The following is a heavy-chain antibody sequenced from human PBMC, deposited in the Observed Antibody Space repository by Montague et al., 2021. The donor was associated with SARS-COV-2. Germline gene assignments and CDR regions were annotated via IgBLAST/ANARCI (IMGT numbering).Heavy chain of an antibody. CDR2: INHSGST. Sequence: SETLSLTCAVYGGSFSGYYWSWIRQPPGKGLEWIGEINHSGSTNYNPSLKSRVTISVDTSKNQFSLKLSSVTAADTAVYYCARGKYSSGWYGPKYYFDYWGQGILVTVSS. D-gene: IGHD6-19*01. V-gene: IGHV4-34*01. J-gene: IGHJ4*02. CDR3: ARGKYSSGWYGPKYYFDY. CDR1: GGSFSGYY.